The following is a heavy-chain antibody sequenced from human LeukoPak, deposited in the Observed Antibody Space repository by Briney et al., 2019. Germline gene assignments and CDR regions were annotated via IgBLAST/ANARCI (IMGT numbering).Heavy chain of an antibody. CDR2: INPDSGFT. CDR3: APTAEAYTSWWKV. D-gene: IGHD3-16*01. V-gene: IGHV1-2*02. Sequence: WASVTLSCTASGYTFTDDYMHWVRQAPGQGLEFMGWINPDSGFTNYAQKFKGRVTMTRDTSISTAYLEVRSLTSDDTAVYYCAPTAEAYTSWWKVWGQGTLVTVSS. J-gene: IGHJ4*02. CDR1: GYTFTDDY.